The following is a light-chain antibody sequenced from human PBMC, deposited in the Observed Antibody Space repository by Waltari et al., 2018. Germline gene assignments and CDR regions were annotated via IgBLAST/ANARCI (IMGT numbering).Light chain of an antibody. V-gene: IGLV1-47*01. J-gene: IGLJ2*01. CDR3: AAWDDSLSGPV. Sequence: QSALTQPPSASGAPGQRVPIPCSGSTSNIGGHYVSWYQQLPGAAPKLLIYRNDQRPSGVPDRFSGSKSGTSASLTISGLRSEDEADYFCAAWDDSLSGPVFGGGTKLAVL. CDR1: TSNIGGHY. CDR2: RND.